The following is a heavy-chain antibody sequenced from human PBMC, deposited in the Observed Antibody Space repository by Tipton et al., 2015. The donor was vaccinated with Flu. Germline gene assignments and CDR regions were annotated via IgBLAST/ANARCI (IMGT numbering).Heavy chain of an antibody. CDR1: GGSIRSYY. Sequence: GLVKPSETLSLTCTVSGGSIRSYYWSWIRQPAGKGLEWIGRMYTSGSTNDNPSLKSRVTMSLDTSKNQFSLKLTSVTAADTAVYYCAREMYGSGSWGGYYYYGMGVWGQGTAVTVSS. D-gene: IGHD3-10*01. V-gene: IGHV4-4*07. J-gene: IGHJ6*02. CDR2: MYTSGST. CDR3: AREMYGSGSWGGYYYYGMGV.